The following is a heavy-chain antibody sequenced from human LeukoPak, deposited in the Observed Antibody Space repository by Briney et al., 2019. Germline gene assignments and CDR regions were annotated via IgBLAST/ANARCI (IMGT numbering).Heavy chain of an antibody. V-gene: IGHV3-33*01. CDR3: ARDAVYSSSWQYY. Sequence: GRSLTLSCAASGCSFSTYGIHWVRQAPGKGLDWVAVIWYDGSNKYYADSVKGRFTISRDNSKNTLYLQMNSLRAEDTAVYYCARDAVYSSSWQYYWGQGTLVTVSS. D-gene: IGHD6-13*01. J-gene: IGHJ4*02. CDR1: GCSFSTYG. CDR2: IWYDGSNK.